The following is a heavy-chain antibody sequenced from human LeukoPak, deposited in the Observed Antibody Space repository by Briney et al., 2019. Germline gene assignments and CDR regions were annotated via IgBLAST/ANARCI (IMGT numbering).Heavy chain of an antibody. CDR2: ISYDGSNK. CDR1: GFTFSSYA. D-gene: IGHD3-22*01. J-gene: IGHJ4*02. V-gene: IGHV3-30-3*01. Sequence: PGGSLRLSCAASGFTFSSYAMHWVRQAPGKGLEWVAVISYDGSNKYYADSVKGRFTISRDNSKNTLYLQMNSLRAEDTAVYYCARATYYYDSSGYIPFGYWGQGTLVTVSS. CDR3: ARATYYYDSSGYIPFGY.